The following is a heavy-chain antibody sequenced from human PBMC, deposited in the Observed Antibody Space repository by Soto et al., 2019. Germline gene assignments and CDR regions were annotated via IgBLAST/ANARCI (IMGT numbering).Heavy chain of an antibody. J-gene: IGHJ6*02. V-gene: IGHV1-69*13. Sequence: SVKVSCKASVGTFHNYPITWVRQAPGQGLEWMGGSIPIFGTANYAQKFQGRVTISVDESTNTAYMELSSLRSEDTAVYYCARGRGYSGDDHYYYFDMDVWGQGTTVTASS. D-gene: IGHD5-12*01. CDR3: ARGRGYSGDDHYYYFDMDV. CDR2: SIPIFGTA. CDR1: VGTFHNYP.